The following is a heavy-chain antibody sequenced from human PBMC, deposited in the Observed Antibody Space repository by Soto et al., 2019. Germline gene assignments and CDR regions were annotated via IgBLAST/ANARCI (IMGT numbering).Heavy chain of an antibody. V-gene: IGHV3-23*01. CDR3: AKGILSDYYGSGTYDY. D-gene: IGHD3-10*01. CDR1: EFTFSDYA. J-gene: IGHJ4*02. Sequence: EVQLLESGGGLIQPGGSLRLSCAASEFTFSDYAMTWVRQAPGKGLEWVSVITGSGGKTFYADYVKGRFSISRDNSKNTVYLETNSLRAEDTAVYYCAKGILSDYYGSGTYDYWGQGTLVTVSS. CDR2: ITGSGGKT.